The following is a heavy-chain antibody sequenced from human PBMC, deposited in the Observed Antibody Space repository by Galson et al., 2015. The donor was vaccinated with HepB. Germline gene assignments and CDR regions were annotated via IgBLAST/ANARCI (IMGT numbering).Heavy chain of an antibody. CDR1: GFSFTEYY. Sequence: SLRLSCATSGFSFTEYYMTWIRQTPGKGLEWLSYISANSVYTNYADSVKGRVTISRDNVKNSVFLQMNSLRVDETAVYYCARVALSDYGDHAHVDYWGQGTLVTVSS. V-gene: IGHV3-11*06. CDR2: ISANSVYT. D-gene: IGHD4-17*01. J-gene: IGHJ4*02. CDR3: ARVALSDYGDHAHVDY.